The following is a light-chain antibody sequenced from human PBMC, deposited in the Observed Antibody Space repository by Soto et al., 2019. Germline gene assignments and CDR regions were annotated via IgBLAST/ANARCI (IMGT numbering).Light chain of an antibody. CDR1: TSNIGSNA. J-gene: IGLJ3*02. Sequence: QSVLTQPPSASGTPGQSVTLSCSGSTSNIGSNAVNWYQQLPGTAPKLLIYKNNQRPSGVPGRFSGSKFGTSASLAISGLQSEDEADYHCAAWDDSLHGVAFGGGTKLTVL. CDR3: AAWDDSLHGVA. CDR2: KNN. V-gene: IGLV1-44*01.